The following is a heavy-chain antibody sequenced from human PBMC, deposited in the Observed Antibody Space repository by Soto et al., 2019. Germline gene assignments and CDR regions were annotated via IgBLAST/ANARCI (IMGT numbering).Heavy chain of an antibody. Sequence: PGGSLRLSCAASGFTFSSYSMNWVRQAPGKGLEWVSYISSSSSTIYYADSVKGRLTISRDNAKNSLYLQMNSLRDEDTAVYYCERKGGEDYYDSSGLNWLDPWGQGTLVTVSS. CDR3: ERKGGEDYYDSSGLNWLDP. D-gene: IGHD3-22*01. V-gene: IGHV3-48*02. CDR2: ISSSSSTI. J-gene: IGHJ5*02. CDR1: GFTFSSYS.